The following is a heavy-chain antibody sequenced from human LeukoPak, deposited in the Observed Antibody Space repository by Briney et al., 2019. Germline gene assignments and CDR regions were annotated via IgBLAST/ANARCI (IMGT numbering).Heavy chain of an antibody. D-gene: IGHD6-13*01. V-gene: IGHV1-18*01. Sequence: ASVKVSCKASGYTFTSYGISWVRQAPGQGLEWMGWISAYNGNTNYAQKFQGRVTITADKSTSTAYMELSSLRFEDTAVYYCARWPDKSAGYDYWGQGTLVTVSS. CDR2: ISAYNGNT. CDR1: GYTFTSYG. J-gene: IGHJ4*02. CDR3: ARWPDKSAGYDY.